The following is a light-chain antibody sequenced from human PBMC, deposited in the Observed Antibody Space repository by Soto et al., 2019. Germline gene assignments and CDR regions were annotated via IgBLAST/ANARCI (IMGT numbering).Light chain of an antibody. Sequence: DSVMTQFPLSLSVTPGEPASISCRSSQSLLHSNGYISLDWYVQKPGQSPQLLISLGSNRAPGVHDRFRGSGSGTDFTLKIRRVEAEDVGDYYCMKALQMRVELGQGSKGESK. CDR3: MKALQMRVE. J-gene: IGKJ1*01. V-gene: IGKV2-28*01. CDR1: QSLLHSNGYIS. CDR2: LGS.